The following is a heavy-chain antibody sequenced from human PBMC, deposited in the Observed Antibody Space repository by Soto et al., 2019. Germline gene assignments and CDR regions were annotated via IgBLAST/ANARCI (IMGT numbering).Heavy chain of an antibody. J-gene: IGHJ4*02. Sequence: QVQLVQSGAEVKKPGSSVKVSCKASGGTFSSYAISWVRQATGQGLEWMGGIIPIFGTANYAQKFQGRFTITADESTSTDYMELSRLRSEDTAVYYCASWDSDSSGAGDYWGQGTLVTVSS. CDR2: IIPIFGTA. CDR1: GGTFSSYA. CDR3: ASWDSDSSGAGDY. V-gene: IGHV1-69*01. D-gene: IGHD3-22*01.